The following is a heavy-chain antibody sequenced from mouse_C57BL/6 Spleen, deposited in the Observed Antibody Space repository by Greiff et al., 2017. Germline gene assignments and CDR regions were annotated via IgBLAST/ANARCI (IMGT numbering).Heavy chain of an antibody. J-gene: IGHJ4*01. CDR2: IRSKSNNYAT. Sequence: DVMLVESGGGLVQPKGSLKLSCAASGFSFNTYAMNWVRQAPGKGLEWVARIRSKSNNYATYYADSVKDRFTISRDDSESMLYLQMNNLKTEDTAMYYCVRRGGTGYAMDYWGQGTSVTVSS. V-gene: IGHV10-1*01. CDR1: GFSFNTYA. CDR3: VRRGGTGYAMDY. D-gene: IGHD4-1*01.